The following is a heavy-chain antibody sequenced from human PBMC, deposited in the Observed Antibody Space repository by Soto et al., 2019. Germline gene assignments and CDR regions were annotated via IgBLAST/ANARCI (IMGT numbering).Heavy chain of an antibody. CDR2: IYYSGST. D-gene: IGHD3-10*01. V-gene: IGHV4-59*01. CDR1: GGSISSYY. J-gene: IGHJ4*02. Sequence: SETLTLTCTDPGGSISSYYWSWIRQPPGKGLEWIGYIYYSGSTNYNPSLKSRVTISVDTSKNQFSLKLSSVTAADTAVYYCARVWGGYYTDSTGYFDYWGQGTLVTVSS. CDR3: ARVWGGYYTDSTGYFDY.